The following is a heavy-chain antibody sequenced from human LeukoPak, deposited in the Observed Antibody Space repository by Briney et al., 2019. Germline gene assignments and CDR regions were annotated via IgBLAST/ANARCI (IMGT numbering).Heavy chain of an antibody. D-gene: IGHD5-24*01. CDR1: GGTFSSYA. CDR2: ISAYNGNT. Sequence: ASVKVPCKASGGTFSSYAISWVRQAPGQGLEWMGWISAYNGNTNYAQKLQGRVAMTTDTSTSTAYMELRSLRSDDTAVYYCARSLRGNCDYWGQGTLVTVSS. V-gene: IGHV1-18*01. CDR3: ARSLRGNCDY. J-gene: IGHJ4*02.